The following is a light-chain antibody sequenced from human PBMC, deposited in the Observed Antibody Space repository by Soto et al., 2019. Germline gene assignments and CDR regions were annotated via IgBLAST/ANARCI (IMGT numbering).Light chain of an antibody. CDR2: DAS. CDR3: QWFQNALP. Sequence: AIQLTQSPSSLSASVGDRVTITCRASQGISSALAWYQQKPGKAPKLLIYDASSLESGVPSRFSDSGSGTDFTLTISSLQPEDFATYYCQWFQNALPFGGGTKVDIK. CDR1: QGISSA. J-gene: IGKJ4*01. V-gene: IGKV1D-13*01.